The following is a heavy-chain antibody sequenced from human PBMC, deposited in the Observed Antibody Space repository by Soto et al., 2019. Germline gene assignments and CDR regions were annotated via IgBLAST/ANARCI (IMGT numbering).Heavy chain of an antibody. V-gene: IGHV3-21*01. D-gene: IGHD3-10*01. Sequence: GGSLRLSCAASGFTFSSSSMNWVRQAPGKGLEWVSSISGTSDYIDYADSVKGRFTISRDNAMHSLYLQMNSLRAEDTAVYYCARPTYYYGSGSSEYYYYYGLDVWGQGTTVTVSS. CDR1: GFTFSSSS. J-gene: IGHJ6*02. CDR2: ISGTSDYI. CDR3: ARPTYYYGSGSSEYYYYYGLDV.